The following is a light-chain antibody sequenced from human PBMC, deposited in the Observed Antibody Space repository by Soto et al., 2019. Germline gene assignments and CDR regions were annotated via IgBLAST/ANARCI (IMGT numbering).Light chain of an antibody. CDR1: QSVGSN. V-gene: IGKV3-15*01. J-gene: IGKJ5*01. CDR3: QQYNNWPIT. CDR2: GAS. Sequence: EIVMTQSPATLSVSPGARATLSCRASQSVGSNLAWYHQKPGQAPSLLIYGASTRAAGIPARFSGSGSGTEFTLTISSLQSEDFAVYYCQQYNNWPITFGQGTRLEIK.